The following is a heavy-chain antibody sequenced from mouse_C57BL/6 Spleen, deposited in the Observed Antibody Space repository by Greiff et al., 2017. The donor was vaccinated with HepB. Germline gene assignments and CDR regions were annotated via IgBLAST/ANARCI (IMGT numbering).Heavy chain of an antibody. V-gene: IGHV1-82*01. Sequence: QVQLKESGPELVKPGASVKISCKASGYAFSSSWMNWVKQRPGKGLEWIGRIYPGDGDTNYNGKFKGKATLTADKSSSTAYMQLSSLTSEDSAVYFCARWGYYGSRGFAYWGQGTLVTVSA. CDR1: GYAFSSSW. D-gene: IGHD1-1*01. CDR2: IYPGDGDT. CDR3: ARWGYYGSRGFAY. J-gene: IGHJ3*01.